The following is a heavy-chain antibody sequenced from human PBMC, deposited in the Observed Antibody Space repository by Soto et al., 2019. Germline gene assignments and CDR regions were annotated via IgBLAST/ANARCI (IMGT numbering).Heavy chain of an antibody. D-gene: IGHD3-9*01. CDR2: ISSSGTI. CDR3: ARDRKLVIPGNYYYYGMDV. Sequence: SETLSLTCSVSGGSIRDYFWTWIRQPPGKGLEWIGYISSSGTINYNSSLKSRVTISLDTSRNHFSLKLSSVTAADTAVYFCARDRKLVIPGNYYYYGMDVWGQGTTVTVSS. CDR1: GGSIRDYF. V-gene: IGHV4-59*01. J-gene: IGHJ6*02.